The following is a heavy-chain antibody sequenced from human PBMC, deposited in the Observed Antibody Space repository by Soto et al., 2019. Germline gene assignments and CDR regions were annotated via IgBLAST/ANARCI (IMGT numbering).Heavy chain of an antibody. V-gene: IGHV3-73*01. Sequence: GGSLRLSCAASGFTFSGSAMHWVRQASGKGLEWVGRIRSKANSYATAYAASVKGRFTISRDDSKNTAYLQMNSLKTEDTAVYYCISNLYDFWSGYYTPLDYWGQGTLVTVSS. J-gene: IGHJ4*02. D-gene: IGHD3-3*01. CDR3: ISNLYDFWSGYYTPLDY. CDR1: GFTFSGSA. CDR2: IRSKANSYAT.